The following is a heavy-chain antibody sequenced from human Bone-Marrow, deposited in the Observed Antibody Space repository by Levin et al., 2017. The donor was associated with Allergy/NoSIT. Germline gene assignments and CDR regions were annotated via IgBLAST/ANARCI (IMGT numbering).Heavy chain of an antibody. CDR1: GASISSSPYY. CDR2: IYYIGNT. Sequence: PSETLSLTCTVSGASISSSPYYWVWIRQPPGKGLEWIGSIYYIGNTYYNPSLKSRATISVDTSKNQFSLKLSSVTAADTAVYYCAREGTPQSWDYWGQGTLVTVSS. CDR3: AREGTPQSWDY. J-gene: IGHJ4*01. D-gene: IGHD1-14*01. V-gene: IGHV4-39*07.